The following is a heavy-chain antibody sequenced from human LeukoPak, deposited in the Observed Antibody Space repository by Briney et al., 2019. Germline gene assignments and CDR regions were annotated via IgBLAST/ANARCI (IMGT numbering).Heavy chain of an antibody. V-gene: IGHV1-18*01. D-gene: IGHD3-22*01. CDR1: GYTFTSYG. Sequence: GASVKVSCKASGYTFTSYGISWVRQAPGQGLEWMGWISAYNGNTNYAQKLQGRVTMTTDTPTSTTYMELKSRRADDTAWYYYARGSRYRGNYYDSSGYYPDYWGQGTLVTVSS. CDR3: ARGSRYRGNYYDSSGYYPDY. CDR2: ISAYNGNT. J-gene: IGHJ4*02.